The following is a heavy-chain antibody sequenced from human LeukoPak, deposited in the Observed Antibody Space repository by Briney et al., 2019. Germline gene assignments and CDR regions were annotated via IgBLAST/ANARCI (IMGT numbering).Heavy chain of an antibody. CDR3: ARRAGAYSHPYDY. J-gene: IGHJ4*02. Sequence: PGGSLRLSCAASGFTFSSYAMSWVRQAGGRGLEWVSAISGSGGSTYYADSVKGRFTISRDNSKNTLYLQMNSLRAEDTAVYYCARRAGAYSHPYDYWGQGTLVTVSS. D-gene: IGHD4/OR15-4a*01. V-gene: IGHV3-23*01. CDR2: ISGSGGST. CDR1: GFTFSSYA.